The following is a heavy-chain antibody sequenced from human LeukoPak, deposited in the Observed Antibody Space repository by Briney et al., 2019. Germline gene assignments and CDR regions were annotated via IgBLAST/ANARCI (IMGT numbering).Heavy chain of an antibody. Sequence: GGSLRLSCATSGFTFSRLGMQWVRQAPGKGLEWVAVIHNDGTMGQYADSVKGRFTISKDFSRNTLYLQMNSLRDDDTAVYYCAKEGDEFRGYLDDWGKGTTVTVSS. J-gene: IGHJ6*04. CDR3: AKEGDEFRGYLDD. CDR1: GFTFSRLG. V-gene: IGHV3-30*02. D-gene: IGHD5-12*01. CDR2: IHNDGTMG.